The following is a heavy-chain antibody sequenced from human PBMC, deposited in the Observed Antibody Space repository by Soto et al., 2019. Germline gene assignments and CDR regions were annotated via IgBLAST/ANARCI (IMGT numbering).Heavy chain of an antibody. CDR1: GFTFSSYD. Sequence: GGSLRLSCAASGFTFSSYDMHWVRQATGKGLEWVSAIGTAGDTYYPGSVKGRFTISRENAKNSLYLQMNSLRAGDTAVYYCARAFYDSSGYYYWFDPWGQGTLVTVSS. CDR3: ARAFYDSSGYYYWFDP. CDR2: IGTAGDT. J-gene: IGHJ5*02. V-gene: IGHV3-13*01. D-gene: IGHD3-22*01.